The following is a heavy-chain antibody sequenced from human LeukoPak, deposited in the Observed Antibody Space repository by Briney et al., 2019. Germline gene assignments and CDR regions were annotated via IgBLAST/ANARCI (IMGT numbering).Heavy chain of an antibody. V-gene: IGHV4-31*02. CDR1: GGSISSGGYY. D-gene: IGHD4-17*01. CDR2: IYYSGST. J-gene: IGHJ4*02. CDR3: ARGRRTVTTYYFDY. Sequence: PSETLSLTWTVSGGSISSGGYYWSWIRQHPGKGQEWIGYIYYSGSTYYNPSLKSRVTISVDTSKNQFSLKLSSVTAADTAVYYCARGRRTVTTYYFDYWGQGTLVTVSS.